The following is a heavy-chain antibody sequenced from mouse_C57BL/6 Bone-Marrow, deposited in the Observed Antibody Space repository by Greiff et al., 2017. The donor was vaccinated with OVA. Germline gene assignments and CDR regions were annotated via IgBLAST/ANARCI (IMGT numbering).Heavy chain of an antibody. CDR1: GYTFTDYY. Sequence: VQLQQSGPVLVKPGASVKMSCKASGYTFTDYYMNWVEQSHGKSLEWIGVINPYNGGTSYNQKFKGKATLTVDKSSSPAYMELNSLTSEDSAVYYCARGRGYYKGYYFDYWGQGTTLTVSS. CDR2: INPYNGGT. J-gene: IGHJ2*01. CDR3: ARGRGYYKGYYFDY. D-gene: IGHD2-12*01. V-gene: IGHV1-19*01.